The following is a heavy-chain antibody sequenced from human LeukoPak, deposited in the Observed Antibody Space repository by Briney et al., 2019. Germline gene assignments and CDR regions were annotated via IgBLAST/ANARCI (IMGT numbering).Heavy chain of an antibody. V-gene: IGHV4-34*01. CDR3: ASGNTGYDRGSFDI. CDR2: INHSGST. Sequence: SETLSLTCAVYGGSFSGYYWSWIRQPPGKGLEWIGEINHSGSTYYNPSLQSRVTISLDRSKNQFSLKLSSMTAADTAVYYCASGNTGYDRGSFDIWGQGTMVTVSS. CDR1: GGSFSGYY. D-gene: IGHD5-12*01. J-gene: IGHJ3*02.